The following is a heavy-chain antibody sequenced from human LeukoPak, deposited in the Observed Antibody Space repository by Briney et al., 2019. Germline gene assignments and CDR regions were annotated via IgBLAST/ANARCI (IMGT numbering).Heavy chain of an antibody. CDR3: AREWDFFGNSNYYYYYMDV. V-gene: IGHV7-4-1*02. CDR1: GYTFTSYA. CDR2: INTNTGNP. Sequence: ASVKVSCKASGYTFTSYAMNWVRQAPGQGLEWMGWINTNTGNPTYAQGFTGRFVFSLDTSVSTAYLQISSLKAEDTAVYYCAREWDFFGNSNYYYYYMDVWGKGTTVTVSS. D-gene: IGHD4-23*01. J-gene: IGHJ6*03.